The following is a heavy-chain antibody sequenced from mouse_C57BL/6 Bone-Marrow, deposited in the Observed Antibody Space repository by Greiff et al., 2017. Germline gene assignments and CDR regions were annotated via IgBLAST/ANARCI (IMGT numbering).Heavy chain of an antibody. Sequence: EVKLVESGGGLVKPGGSLKLSCAASGFTFSSYAMSWVRQTPEKRLEWVATISDGGSYTYYPDNVKGRFTISRDNAKNNLYLQMSHLKSEDTAMYYCAKLCAYWGQGTLVTVSA. CDR1: GFTFSSYA. V-gene: IGHV5-4*03. J-gene: IGHJ3*01. CDR2: ISDGGSYT. CDR3: AKLCAY.